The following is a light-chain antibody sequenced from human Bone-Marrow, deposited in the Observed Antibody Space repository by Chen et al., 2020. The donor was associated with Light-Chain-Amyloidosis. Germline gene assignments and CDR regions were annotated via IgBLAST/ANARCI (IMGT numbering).Light chain of an antibody. CDR1: VLPTKY. Sequence: SYELPQPPSVSVSPGQTARITCSGDVLPTKYAYWYQQKPGQAPVLVIHRDTERPSGISERFSGSSSGTTATLTISVVQAEDEADYHCQSADSSGTYEVIFGGGTKLTVL. CDR3: QSADSSGTYEVI. CDR2: RDT. V-gene: IGLV3-25*03. J-gene: IGLJ2*01.